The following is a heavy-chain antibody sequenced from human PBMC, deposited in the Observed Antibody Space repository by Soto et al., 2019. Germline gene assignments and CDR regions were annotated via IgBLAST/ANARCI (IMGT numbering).Heavy chain of an antibody. D-gene: IGHD3-22*01. V-gene: IGHV3-23*01. J-gene: IGHJ4*02. CDR3: AKGMYYYDSSGYRLFDY. CDR2: ISVSGGST. Sequence: PGGSLRLSCAASGFTFRIYAMTWVRQAPGKGLECVSGISVSGGSTYYADSVQGRFTVSRDNSKDTVFLQMNILRAEDTAVYFCAKGMYYYDSSGYRLFDYWGQGTLVTVSS. CDR1: GFTFRIYA.